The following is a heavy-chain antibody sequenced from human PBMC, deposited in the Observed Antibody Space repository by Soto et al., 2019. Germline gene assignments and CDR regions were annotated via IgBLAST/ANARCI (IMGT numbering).Heavy chain of an antibody. J-gene: IGHJ4*02. V-gene: IGHV3-23*01. D-gene: IGHD3-22*01. CDR2: IGGSGGDT. CDR3: AKDAPGSGWLSDY. CDR1: GFNFSIYA. Sequence: PGGSLRLSCAASGFNFSIYAMSWVRQAPGKGLEWVSTIGGSGGDTTYADFVRGRFTVSRDNSRNTLYLQMNSLRVEDTAIYYCAKDAPGSGWLSDYWGRGTLVTVSS.